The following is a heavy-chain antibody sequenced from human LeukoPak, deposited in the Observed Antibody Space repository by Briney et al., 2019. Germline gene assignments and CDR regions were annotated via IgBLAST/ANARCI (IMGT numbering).Heavy chain of an antibody. J-gene: IGHJ6*03. CDR3: ARAHYDILTGFYYYYMDV. Sequence: ASVKVSCKASGYTFTGYYMHWVRQAPGQGLGWMGWINPNSGGTNYAQKFQGRVTMTRDTSISTAYMELSRLRSDDTAVYYCARAHYDILTGFYYYYMDVWGKGTTVTISS. D-gene: IGHD3-9*01. CDR1: GYTFTGYY. CDR2: INPNSGGT. V-gene: IGHV1-2*02.